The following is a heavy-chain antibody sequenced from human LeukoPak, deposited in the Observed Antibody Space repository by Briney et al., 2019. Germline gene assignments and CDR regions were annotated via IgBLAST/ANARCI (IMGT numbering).Heavy chain of an antibody. Sequence: SETLSLTCTVSGGSISSYYWSWIRQPPGKGLEWIGYIYYSGSTNYNPSLKSRVTISVDTSKNQFSLKLSSVTAADTAVYYCARELRRWLPPYYYYMDVWGKGTTVTVSS. V-gene: IGHV4-59*01. CDR2: IYYSGST. J-gene: IGHJ6*03. CDR3: ARELRRWLPPYYYYMDV. D-gene: IGHD4-23*01. CDR1: GGSISSYY.